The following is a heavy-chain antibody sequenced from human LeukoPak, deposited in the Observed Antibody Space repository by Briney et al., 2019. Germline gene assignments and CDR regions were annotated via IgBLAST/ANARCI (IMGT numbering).Heavy chain of an antibody. CDR1: GGSISSYY. CDR3: ASQGGSYSSGPFDY. J-gene: IGHJ4*02. Sequence: SETLSLTCTVSGGSISSYYWGWIRQPPGKGLEGIGYIYYSGSTNYNPSLKSRVTISVDTSKNQFSLKLSSVTAADTAVYYCASQGGSYSSGPFDYWGQGTLVTVSS. CDR2: IYYSGST. D-gene: IGHD1-26*01. V-gene: IGHV4-59*01.